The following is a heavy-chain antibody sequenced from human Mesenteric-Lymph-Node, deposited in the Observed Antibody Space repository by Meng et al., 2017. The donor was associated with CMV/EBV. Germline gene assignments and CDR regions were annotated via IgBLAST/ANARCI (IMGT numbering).Heavy chain of an antibody. CDR3: ARAVVVVAALDY. CDR2: IYGDNSGG. J-gene: IGHJ4*02. V-gene: IGHV3-23*03. CDR1: GFPFSDHA. D-gene: IGHD2-15*01. Sequence: GGSLRLSCVASGFPFSDHAMSWVRQAPGKGLEWVSIIYGDNSGGNYADSVKGRFTISRDNSRNTVYLQMHSLRVEDTAVYYCARAVVVVAALDYWGQGTLVTVSS.